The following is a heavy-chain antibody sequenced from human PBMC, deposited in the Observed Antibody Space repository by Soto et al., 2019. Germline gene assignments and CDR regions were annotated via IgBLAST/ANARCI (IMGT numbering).Heavy chain of an antibody. V-gene: IGHV4-39*01. Sequence: PSETLSLTCDVSGGSTMISSYYCAWIRQPPGKGLEWIGSMYYSGSTYYNPSLKSRVTISVDTSKNQFSLKLSSVTAADTAVYYCARHFLSWNYDFWSGYLGNYYGMDVWGQGTTVTVSS. CDR3: ARHFLSWNYDFWSGYLGNYYGMDV. D-gene: IGHD3-3*01. J-gene: IGHJ6*02. CDR2: MYYSGST. CDR1: GGSTMISSYY.